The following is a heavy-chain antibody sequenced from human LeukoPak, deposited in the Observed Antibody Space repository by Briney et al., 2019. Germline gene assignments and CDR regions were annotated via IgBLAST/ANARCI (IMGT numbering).Heavy chain of an antibody. J-gene: IGHJ4*02. V-gene: IGHV4-34*01. Sequence: KASETLSLTCAVYGGSFSGYYWSWIRQPPGKGLEWIGEINHSGSTNYNPSLKSRVTIAVDTSKNQFSLKLSSVTAADTAVYYCARGSYDSSGYYPYYFDYWGQGTLVTVSS. CDR1: GGSFSGYY. CDR3: ARGSYDSSGYYPYYFDY. D-gene: IGHD3-22*01. CDR2: INHSGST.